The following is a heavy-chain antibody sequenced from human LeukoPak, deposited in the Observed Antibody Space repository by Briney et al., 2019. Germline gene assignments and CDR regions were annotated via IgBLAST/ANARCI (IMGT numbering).Heavy chain of an antibody. CDR3: ARDLRATNTNWFDP. Sequence: KPSETLSLTCTVSGGSISSSSYYWSWIRQPAGKGLEWIGRIYTSGSTNYNPSLKSRVTMSVDTSKNQFSLKLSSVTAADTAVYYCARDLRATNTNWFDPWGQGTLVTVSS. CDR1: GGSISSSSYY. J-gene: IGHJ5*02. D-gene: IGHD1-14*01. CDR2: IYTSGST. V-gene: IGHV4-61*02.